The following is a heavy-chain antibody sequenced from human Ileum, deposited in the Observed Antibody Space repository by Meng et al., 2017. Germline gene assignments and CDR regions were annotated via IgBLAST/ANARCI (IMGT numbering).Heavy chain of an antibody. J-gene: IGHJ4*02. CDR2: IDASGASM. CDR1: GFTFTIYN. V-gene: IGHV3-48*03. Sequence: GESPKIPCAAAGFTFTIYNMAWARQAPGQGLEWLSAIDASGASMYYANSVKGRFTISRDNAENSLYLQMNSLRAEDMAFYYCARGRLSMTGYDHWGQGTLVTVSS. D-gene: IGHD3-9*01. CDR3: ARGRLSMTGYDH.